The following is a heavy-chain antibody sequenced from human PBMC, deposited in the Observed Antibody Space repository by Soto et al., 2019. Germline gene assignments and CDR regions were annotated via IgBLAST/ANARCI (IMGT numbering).Heavy chain of an antibody. CDR2: IIPIAGTA. CDR3: ARSQGSSTSLEIYYYYSYGMDV. Sequence: QVQLVQSGAEVKNPGSSVKVSCKASGGTFSSYAISWVRQAPGQGLEWMGGIIPIAGTANYAQKFQGRVTITADESTSTAYMELSSLRSEDTAVYYCARSQGSSTSLEIYYYYSYGMDVWGQGTTVTVSS. V-gene: IGHV1-69*01. CDR1: GGTFSSYA. J-gene: IGHJ6*02. D-gene: IGHD2-2*01.